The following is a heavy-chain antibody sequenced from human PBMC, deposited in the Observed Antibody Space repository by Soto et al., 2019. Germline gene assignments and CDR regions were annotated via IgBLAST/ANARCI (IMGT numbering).Heavy chain of an antibody. CDR1: GYTFTTYA. D-gene: IGHD5-18*01. CDR2: IDAGNGNT. J-gene: IGHJ5*02. Sequence: QVQLVQSGAEVKKPGASVKVSCKASGYTFTTYAMHWVRQAPGQRLEWMGWIDAGNGNTKYSQKFQGRVTITRDTSASTVYMELSSLRSEDTAVYYCAREDTNWFDPWGQGTLVTVSS. V-gene: IGHV1-3*01. CDR3: AREDTNWFDP.